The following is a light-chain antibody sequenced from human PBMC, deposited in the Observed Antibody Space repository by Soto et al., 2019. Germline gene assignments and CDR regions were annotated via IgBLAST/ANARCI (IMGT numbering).Light chain of an antibody. V-gene: IGLV2-14*01. CDR3: SSYTSSTTYV. CDR2: EVS. CDR1: SSDVGGYNY. Sequence: QSALTQPASVSGSPGQSITISCTGTSSDVGGYNYVSWYQQPPGKAPKLMIYEVSNRPSGVSNRFSGSKSGNTASLTISGLQAEDEADYYCSSYTSSTTYVVGTGTKVTVL. J-gene: IGLJ1*01.